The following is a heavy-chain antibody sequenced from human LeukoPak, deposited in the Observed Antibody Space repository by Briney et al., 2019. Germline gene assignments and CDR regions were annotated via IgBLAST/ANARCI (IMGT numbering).Heavy chain of an antibody. Sequence: PGGSLRLSCAASGFTLSTYGMSWVRQAPGKGLEWVSTITDSGAYRNYADSVKGRFTISRDNSKNTLYLQMNSLRAEDTAVYYCAKAGATVGYNWFDPWGQGTLVTVSS. CDR1: GFTLSTYG. V-gene: IGHV3-23*01. J-gene: IGHJ5*02. D-gene: IGHD1-26*01. CDR2: ITDSGAYR. CDR3: AKAGATVGYNWFDP.